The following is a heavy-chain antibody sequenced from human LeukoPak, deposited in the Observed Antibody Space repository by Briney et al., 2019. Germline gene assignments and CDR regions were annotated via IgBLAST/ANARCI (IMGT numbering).Heavy chain of an antibody. CDR2: IGTSGSPI. J-gene: IGHJ4*02. D-gene: IGHD1-1*01. Sequence: GGTLRLSCAVSGSTFSNYEVNWVRQAPGKGLEWVSYIGTSGSPIHYADSVKGRFTISRDDAKKSVYLQLNSLRAEDTATYYCAIGMIHYWGQGALVTVSS. CDR1: GSTFSNYE. V-gene: IGHV3-48*03. CDR3: AIGMIHY.